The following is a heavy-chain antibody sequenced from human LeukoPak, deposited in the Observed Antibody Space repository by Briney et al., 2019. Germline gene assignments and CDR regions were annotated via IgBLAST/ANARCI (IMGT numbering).Heavy chain of an antibody. CDR2: IYYSGTT. J-gene: IGHJ4*02. V-gene: IGHV4-59*01. CDR1: GGSISSYY. Sequence: PSETLSLTCTVSGGSISSYYWSWIRQPPGKGLEWIGYIYYSGTTNYNPSLKSRATISVDTSKNQFSLKLSSVTAADTAVYYCARGVYIAAAQYGYWGQGTLVTASS. CDR3: ARGVYIAAAQYGY. D-gene: IGHD6-13*01.